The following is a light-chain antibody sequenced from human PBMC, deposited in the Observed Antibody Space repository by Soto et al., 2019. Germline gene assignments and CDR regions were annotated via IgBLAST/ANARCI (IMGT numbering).Light chain of an antibody. CDR1: QTINDW. CDR3: QQYHLFWT. CDR2: KVS. V-gene: IGKV1-5*03. J-gene: IGKJ1*01. Sequence: DIQMTQSPSTLPASVGDRVTITCRASQTINDWLAWYQQKPGKVPKLLIYKVSSLESGVPSRFRGSGSGNEFTLTISSLQPDDFATYYCQQYHLFWTFGQWTKVEIK.